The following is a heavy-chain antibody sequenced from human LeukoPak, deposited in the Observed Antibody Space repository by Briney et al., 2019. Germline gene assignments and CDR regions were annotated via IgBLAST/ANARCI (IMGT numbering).Heavy chain of an antibody. Sequence: GGSLRLSCAASGFTFDDYAMHWVRQAPGKGLEWVSGISWNSGSIGYADSVKGRFTISRDNSKNTLYLQMNSLRAEDTAVYYCARGGSYLSAFDIWGQGTMVTVSS. CDR3: ARGGSYLSAFDI. V-gene: IGHV3-9*01. D-gene: IGHD3-10*01. CDR1: GFTFDDYA. J-gene: IGHJ3*02. CDR2: ISWNSGSI.